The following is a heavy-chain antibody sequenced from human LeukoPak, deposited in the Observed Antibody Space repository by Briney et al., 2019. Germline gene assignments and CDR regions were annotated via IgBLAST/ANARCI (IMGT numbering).Heavy chain of an antibody. J-gene: IGHJ5*02. CDR3: AKDRGGEEGAFDP. D-gene: IGHD2-21*01. V-gene: IGHV3-23*01. Sequence: GGSLRLSCAASGFTFSNYAMTWVRQAPGKGLEWVSTISDSGDSTYYAGSVKGRFTISRDNSKDTLYLQMNSLRAADTAVYYCAKDRGGEEGAFDPWGQGTLVTVSS. CDR2: ISDSGDST. CDR1: GFTFSNYA.